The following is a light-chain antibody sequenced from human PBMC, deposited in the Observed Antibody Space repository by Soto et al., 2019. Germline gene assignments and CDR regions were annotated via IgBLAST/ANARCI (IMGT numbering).Light chain of an antibody. Sequence: EIVLTQSPATLSLSPGERATLSCRASQSVSSYLAWYQQKPGQAPRLLIYDASNRATGIPARFSGSGSGTDFTLTISSLEPEDFALYYCQQRSNWPPRTFGQGTKVEIK. V-gene: IGKV3-11*01. CDR1: QSVSSY. CDR3: QQRSNWPPRT. J-gene: IGKJ1*01. CDR2: DAS.